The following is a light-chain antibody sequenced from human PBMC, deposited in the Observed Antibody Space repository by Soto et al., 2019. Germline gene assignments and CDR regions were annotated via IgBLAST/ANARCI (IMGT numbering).Light chain of an antibody. CDR1: ISDVGGYNY. CDR2: EVS. J-gene: IGLJ1*01. Sequence: QSSLTQPASVSGSPGQSITISCTGTISDVGGYNYISWYQQHPGKAPKLILYEVSDRPSGVSNRFSGSKSGNTASLTISGLQAEDEADYYCCSYTSSSTLSVFGTGTKVTVL. V-gene: IGLV2-14*01. CDR3: CSYTSSSTLSV.